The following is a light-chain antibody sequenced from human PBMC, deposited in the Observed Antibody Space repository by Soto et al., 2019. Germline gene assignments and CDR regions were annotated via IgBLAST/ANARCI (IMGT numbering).Light chain of an antibody. CDR2: GAS. CDR1: QSVRTK. J-gene: IGKJ5*01. CDR3: QQYNSWPTIT. Sequence: ELVRTQSPGTLYVSPGERATLSGRASQSVRTKLAWYQQKACQAPRLLIYGASTRATGIPDRFSGSGSGTEFTLTISSLQSEDFAVYYCQQYNSWPTITFGQGTRLEIK. V-gene: IGKV3-15*01.